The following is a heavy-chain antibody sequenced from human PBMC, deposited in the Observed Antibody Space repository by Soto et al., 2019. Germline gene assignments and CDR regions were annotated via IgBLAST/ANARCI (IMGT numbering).Heavy chain of an antibody. D-gene: IGHD2-2*01. CDR2: VSSSGSST. V-gene: IGHV3-23*01. J-gene: IGHJ4*02. Sequence: GGSLRLSCAASGFTFRDYAMSWVRQAPGRGLEWVSGVSSSGSSTYYADSVKGRFTISRDNSKNTLYLQMNSLRAEDTAVHYCAKHSRETTTCCGEDWGQGTRVTVSS. CDR1: GFTFRDYA. CDR3: AKHSRETTTCCGED.